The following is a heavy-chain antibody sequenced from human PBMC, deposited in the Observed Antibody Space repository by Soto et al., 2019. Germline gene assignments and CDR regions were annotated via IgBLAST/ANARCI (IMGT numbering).Heavy chain of an antibody. Sequence: VALVKVSCKASGGTFSSCAISWVRQAPGQGLEWMGGIIPIFGTANYAQKFQGRVTITADESTSTAYMELSSLRSEDTAVYYCARYYYGSGSYLNSLGIWGQGTMVTVS. CDR2: IIPIFGTA. J-gene: IGHJ3*02. CDR1: GGTFSSCA. V-gene: IGHV1-69*13. CDR3: ARYYYGSGSYLNSLGI. D-gene: IGHD3-10*01.